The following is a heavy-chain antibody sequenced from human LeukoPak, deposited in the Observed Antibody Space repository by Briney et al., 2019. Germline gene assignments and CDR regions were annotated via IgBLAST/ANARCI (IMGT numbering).Heavy chain of an antibody. Sequence: GGSLRLSCAASGFTFSSYEMNWVRQAPGKGLERVSYISSSGSTIYYADSVKGRFTISRDNAKNSLYLQMNSLRAEDTAVYYCARDSAGYRSYFDYWGQGTLVTVPS. J-gene: IGHJ4*02. CDR2: ISSSGSTI. CDR3: ARDSAGYRSYFDY. V-gene: IGHV3-48*03. D-gene: IGHD6-13*01. CDR1: GFTFSSYE.